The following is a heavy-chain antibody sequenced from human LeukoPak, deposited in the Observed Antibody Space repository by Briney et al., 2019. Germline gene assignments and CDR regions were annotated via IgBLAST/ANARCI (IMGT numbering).Heavy chain of an antibody. V-gene: IGHV3-7*01. CDR3: ARDVLGYYDAFDI. J-gene: IGHJ3*02. CDR1: GLTFSSYW. D-gene: IGHD3-10*01. CDR2: IKQDGSEK. Sequence: GGSLRLSCAAFGLTFSSYWMSWVRQAPGKGLGWVANIKQDGSEKYYVVSVKGRFTISRDNAKNSLYLQMNSLRAEDTAVYYCARDVLGYYDAFDIWGQGTMVTVSS.